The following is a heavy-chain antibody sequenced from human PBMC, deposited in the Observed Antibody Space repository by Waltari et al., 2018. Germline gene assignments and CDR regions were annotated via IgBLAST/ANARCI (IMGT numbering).Heavy chain of an antibody. CDR1: GFTFSSSW. Sequence: EVQLVESGGGLVQPGGSLRPSCAASGFTFSSSWMSWVRQAPGKGLEWVANIKQDGSEKYYVDSVKGRFTISRDNAKNSLYLQMNSLRAEDTAVYYCAGGVVPAYWGQGTLVTVSS. V-gene: IGHV3-7*04. J-gene: IGHJ4*02. D-gene: IGHD2-2*01. CDR3: AGGVVPAY. CDR2: IKQDGSEK.